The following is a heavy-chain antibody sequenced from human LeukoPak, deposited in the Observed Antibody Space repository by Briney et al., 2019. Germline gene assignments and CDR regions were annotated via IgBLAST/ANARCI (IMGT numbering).Heavy chain of an antibody. CDR3: ARGQYNRPHGYIAYDY. Sequence: ASVKVSCKASGYTFTSYGISWVRQAPGQGLEWMGWISAYNGNTNYAQKLQGRVTMTTDTSTSTAYMELRSLRSDDTAVYYCARGQYNRPHGYIAYDYWGQGTLVTVSS. CDR2: ISAYNGNT. J-gene: IGHJ4*02. CDR1: GYTFTSYG. V-gene: IGHV1-18*01. D-gene: IGHD1-1*01.